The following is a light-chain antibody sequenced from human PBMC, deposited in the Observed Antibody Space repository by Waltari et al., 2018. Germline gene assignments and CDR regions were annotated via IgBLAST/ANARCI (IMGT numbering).Light chain of an antibody. CDR1: SSDIGRYNY. V-gene: IGLV2-14*03. CDR3: NSFTSSNTVI. CDR2: DVR. Sequence: QSALTQPASVSGSPGQSITTSCTGTSSDIGRYNYVSWFQQHPGKAPKLMIYDVRNRPSGVSNRFSGSKSDYTASLTISGLQAEDEAVYFCNSFTSSNTVIFGGGTKLTV. J-gene: IGLJ2*01.